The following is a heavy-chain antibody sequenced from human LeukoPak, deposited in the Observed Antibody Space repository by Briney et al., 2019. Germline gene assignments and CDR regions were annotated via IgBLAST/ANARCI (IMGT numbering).Heavy chain of an antibody. CDR2: IYIGGST. J-gene: IGHJ3*02. D-gene: IGHD3-22*01. CDR3: ARESSSTYYLDAFDM. CDR1: GGFINSYY. V-gene: IGHV4-4*07. Sequence: SETLSLTCTVSGGFINSYYWSWIRQPARKGVEWIGRIYIGGSTNYNPSLKSRVTISVDTSKNQFSLKLTSVTAADTAVYYCARESSSTYYLDAFDMWGQGTMVTVSS.